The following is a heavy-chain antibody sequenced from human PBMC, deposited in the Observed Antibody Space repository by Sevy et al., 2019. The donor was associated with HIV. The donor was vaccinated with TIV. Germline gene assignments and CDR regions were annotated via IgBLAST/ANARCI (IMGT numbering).Heavy chain of an antibody. J-gene: IGHJ4*02. CDR3: ATTKDYTESSGCPFDY. CDR1: GYSLTGLS. Sequence: ASVKVSCKVSGYSLTGLSMHWVRQAPGKGLEWMGSFDPEDGERIYAQKLEGRVTMTEDTSADTAYMELNSLRFEDTAVYYCATTKDYTESSGCPFDYWGQGTLVTVSS. D-gene: IGHD3-22*01. V-gene: IGHV1-24*01. CDR2: FDPEDGER.